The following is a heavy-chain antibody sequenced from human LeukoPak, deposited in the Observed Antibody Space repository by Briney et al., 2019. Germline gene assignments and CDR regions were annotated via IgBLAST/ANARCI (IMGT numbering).Heavy chain of an antibody. CDR1: GFTFSSYG. CDR2: IWYDGSNK. CDR3: ARDLRRGYYDSSGYHDGFDY. Sequence: PGGSLRLSCAASGFTFSSYGMHWVRQAPGKGLEWVAVIWYDGSNKYYADSVKGRFTISRDNSKNTLYLQMNSLRAEDTAVYYCARDLRRGYYDSSGYHDGFDYCGEGTLVTVSS. D-gene: IGHD3-22*01. V-gene: IGHV3-33*01. J-gene: IGHJ4*02.